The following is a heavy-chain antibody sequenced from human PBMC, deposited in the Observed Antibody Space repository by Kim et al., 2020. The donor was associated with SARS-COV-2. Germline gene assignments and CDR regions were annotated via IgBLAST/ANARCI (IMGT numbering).Heavy chain of an antibody. CDR3: ARDPLSYYYYYMDV. Sequence: ADSVKGRFTISRDNAKNSLYLQMNSRRAEDTAVYYCARDPLSYYYYYMDVWGKGTTVTVSS. J-gene: IGHJ6*03. V-gene: IGHV3-48*03.